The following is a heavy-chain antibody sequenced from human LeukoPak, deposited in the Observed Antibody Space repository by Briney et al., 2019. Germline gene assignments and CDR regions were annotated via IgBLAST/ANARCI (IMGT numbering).Heavy chain of an antibody. CDR3: ARDYHYFDSSDWEDCFDP. J-gene: IGHJ5*02. CDR2: ISAYDGDT. CDR1: GYTFTSYG. V-gene: IGHV1-18*01. D-gene: IGHD3-22*01. Sequence: AAVKVSCKASGYTFTSYGISWVRHAPGQGLEWMGWISAYDGDTNYAQELQGRLTMTTDTSTSTVYMELRSLRSDDTAVYYCARDYHYFDSSDWEDCFDPWGQGTLVAVSS.